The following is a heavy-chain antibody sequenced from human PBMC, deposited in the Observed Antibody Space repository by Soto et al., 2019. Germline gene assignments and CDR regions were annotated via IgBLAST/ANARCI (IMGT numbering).Heavy chain of an antibody. J-gene: IGHJ6*03. V-gene: IGHV3-23*01. D-gene: IGHD3-9*01. Sequence: EVQLLESGGGLVQPGGSLRLSCAASGFNFRNYAMTWVRQAPGKGLEWVSGMSGSGGRTYYADSVKGRFTVSRDDSQNTLYLQMNSLRVEDTAVYYCAKSGDWYCCYMDVWGKGTTVTVSS. CDR2: MSGSGGRT. CDR3: AKSGDWYCCYMDV. CDR1: GFNFRNYA.